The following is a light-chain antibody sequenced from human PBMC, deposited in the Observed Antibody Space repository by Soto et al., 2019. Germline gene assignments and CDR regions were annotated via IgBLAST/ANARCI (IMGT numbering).Light chain of an antibody. CDR1: QSVSNNY. V-gene: IGKV3-20*01. CDR3: QQYGSSGT. J-gene: IGKJ1*01. CDR2: GAS. Sequence: EIVLTQSPGTLYLSPWEREKLSCRASQSVSNNYLAWYQQKPGQAPRLLIYGASNRATGIPDRFSGSGSGTDFTLTISRLEPEDFAVYYCQQYGSSGTFGQGTKVDIK.